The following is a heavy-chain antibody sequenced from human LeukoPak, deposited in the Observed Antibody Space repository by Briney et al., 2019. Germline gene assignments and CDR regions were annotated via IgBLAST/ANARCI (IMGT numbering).Heavy chain of an antibody. CDR1: GYTFTGYY. CDR2: INPKRHGT. Sequence: ASVKVSCKASGYTFTGYYMHWVRQAPRQGLEWRGKINPKRHGTNYAQKCQGRVTMTRDTSISTAYMELSRLRSDDTAVYYCASPAVVRDPNWFDPWRQGTLVTVSS. D-gene: IGHD3-10*01. V-gene: IGHV1-2*02. CDR3: ASPAVVRDPNWFDP. J-gene: IGHJ5*02.